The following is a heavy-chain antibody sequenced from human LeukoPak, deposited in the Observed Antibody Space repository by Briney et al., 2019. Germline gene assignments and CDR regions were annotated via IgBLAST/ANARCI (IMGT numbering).Heavy chain of an antibody. D-gene: IGHD6-13*01. J-gene: IGHJ4*02. CDR1: GFTVSSNY. CDR3: ASPRHKIAAADT. V-gene: IGHV3-66*01. CDR2: IYSGGST. Sequence: GGSLRLSCAASGFTVSSNYMSWVRQAPGKGLEWVSVIYSGGSTYYADSVKGRFTISRDNSKNTLYLQMNSLRAEDTAVYYCASPRHKIAAADTWGQGTLVTVSS.